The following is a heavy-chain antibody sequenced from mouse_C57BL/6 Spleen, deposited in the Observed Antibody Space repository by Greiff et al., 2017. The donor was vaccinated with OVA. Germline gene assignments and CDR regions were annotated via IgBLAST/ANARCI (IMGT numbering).Heavy chain of an antibody. D-gene: IGHD3-2*02. CDR3: ARWELRLPRGGYAMDY. V-gene: IGHV14-2*01. Sequence: VHVKQSGAELVKPGASVKLSCTASGFNIKDYYMHWVKQRTEQGLEWIGRIDPEDGETKYAPKFQGKATITADTSSNTAYLQLSSLTSEDTAVYYCARWELRLPRGGYAMDYWGQGTSVTVSS. J-gene: IGHJ4*01. CDR1: GFNIKDYY. CDR2: IDPEDGET.